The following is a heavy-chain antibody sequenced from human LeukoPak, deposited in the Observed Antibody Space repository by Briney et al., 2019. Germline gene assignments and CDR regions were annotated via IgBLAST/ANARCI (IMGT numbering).Heavy chain of an antibody. V-gene: IGHV4-59*08. CDR1: GGSISSYY. D-gene: IGHD6-13*01. J-gene: IGHJ4*02. CDR2: MHYSGCT. Sequence: SETLSLTCTVSGGSISSYYWSWIRQSPRKGLEWIGNMHYSGCTNYNPSLKSRVRLSVDTSKNQFSLKLSSVTAADTAVYYCARADSWYYFDYWGQGTLVTVSS. CDR3: ARADSWYYFDY.